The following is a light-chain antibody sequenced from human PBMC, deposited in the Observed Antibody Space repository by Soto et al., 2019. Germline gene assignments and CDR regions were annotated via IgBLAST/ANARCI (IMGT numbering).Light chain of an antibody. CDR2: AAT. CDR1: QGVSSS. CDR3: QQLHSYPFT. Sequence: IQLTQSPPSLSASVGDRVTITCRASQGVSSSLARYHQLPGKAPKLLIYAATTLQSGVPSRFSGSGSGTDFTLTIISLQPEDFATYYYQQLHSYPFTSGQGTRLEIK. V-gene: IGKV1-9*01. J-gene: IGKJ5*01.